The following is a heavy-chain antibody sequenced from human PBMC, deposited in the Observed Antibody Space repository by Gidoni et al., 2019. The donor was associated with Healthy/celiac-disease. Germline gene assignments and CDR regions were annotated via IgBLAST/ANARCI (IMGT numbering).Heavy chain of an antibody. V-gene: IGHV1-69*01. D-gene: IGHD5-12*01. Sequence: QVQLVQSGAEVKKPGSSVKVYCKASGGPFSRYAISWVRQAPGQGLGWMGGIIPIFGTANYAQKFQGRVTITADESTSTAYMELSSLRSEDTAVYYCARDGSDGYNSWLTYYWGQGTLVTVSS. CDR1: GGPFSRYA. J-gene: IGHJ4*02. CDR3: ARDGSDGYNSWLTYY. CDR2: IIPIFGTA.